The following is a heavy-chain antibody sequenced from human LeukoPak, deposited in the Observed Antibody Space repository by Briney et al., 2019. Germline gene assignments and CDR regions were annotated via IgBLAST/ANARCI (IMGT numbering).Heavy chain of an antibody. CDR1: AFIFSGHW. V-gene: IGHV4-4*02. CDR3: ARESSSTST. CDR2: IYHSGST. J-gene: IGHJ5*02. D-gene: IGHD2-2*01. Sequence: GSLRLSCEGSAFIFSGHWMNWVRQTPRKGLEWIGEIYHSGSTNYNPSLKSRVTISVDKSKNQFSLKLSSVTAADTAVYYCARESSSTSTWGQGTLVTVSS.